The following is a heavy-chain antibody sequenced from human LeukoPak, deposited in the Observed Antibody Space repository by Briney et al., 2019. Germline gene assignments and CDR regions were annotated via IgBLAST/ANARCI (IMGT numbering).Heavy chain of an antibody. CDR3: ARDYYGSGSYYGY. CDR2: ISYDGSNK. J-gene: IGHJ4*02. Sequence: GGSLRLSCAASGFTFSSYAMHWVRQAPGKGLEWVAVISYDGSNKYYADSVKGRFTISRDNSKNTLYLQMNSLRAEDTAVYYCARDYYGSGSYYGYWGQGTLVTVSS. V-gene: IGHV3-30-3*01. CDR1: GFTFSSYA. D-gene: IGHD3-10*01.